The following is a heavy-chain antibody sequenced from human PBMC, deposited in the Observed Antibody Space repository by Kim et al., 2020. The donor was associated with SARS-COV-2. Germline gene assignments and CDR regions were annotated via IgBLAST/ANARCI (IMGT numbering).Heavy chain of an antibody. V-gene: IGHV1-69*01. CDR3: ARAITMIADAFDI. J-gene: IGHJ3*02. Sequence: YAQKCQGRVTITADQTTSTAYMELSSLFFEDTAVYYCARAITMIADAFDIWGQGTMVTVSS. D-gene: IGHD3-22*01.